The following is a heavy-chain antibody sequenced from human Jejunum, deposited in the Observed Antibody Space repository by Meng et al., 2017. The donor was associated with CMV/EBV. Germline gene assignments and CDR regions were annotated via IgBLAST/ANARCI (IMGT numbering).Heavy chain of an antibody. CDR3: ATTDPTYGGNYYFDY. J-gene: IGHJ4*02. CDR2: ISYSGST. V-gene: IGHV4-39*07. D-gene: IGHD4-23*01. CDR1: SISSTSDY. Sequence: SISSTSDYWGWIRQPPGKGLEWIGSISYSGSTSYNPSLKSRVTISLDTSKNQFSLRLTSVTAADTAVYYCATTDPTYGGNYYFDYWGQGTRVTVSS.